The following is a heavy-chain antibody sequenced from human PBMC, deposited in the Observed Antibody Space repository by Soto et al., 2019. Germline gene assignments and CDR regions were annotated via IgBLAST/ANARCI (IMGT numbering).Heavy chain of an antibody. D-gene: IGHD3-3*01. J-gene: IGHJ4*02. CDR3: ARDNNDFWSLYPLAFDY. CDR2: VSTSGNV. CDR1: GGSLTKYY. Sequence: SETLSLTCTVPGGSLTKYYWSWIRQPAGKGLEWIGRVSTSGNVVSKASLRSRLTMSVDTSKNQFSLRLTSVTAADTAVYYCARDNNDFWSLYPLAFDYWGQGALVTVSS. V-gene: IGHV4-4*07.